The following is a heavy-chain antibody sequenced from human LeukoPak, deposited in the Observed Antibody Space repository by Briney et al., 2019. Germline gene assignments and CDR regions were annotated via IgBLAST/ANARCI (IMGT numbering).Heavy chain of an antibody. CDR1: GFTLDAYA. D-gene: IGHD3-22*01. CDR2: INADGGRT. V-gene: IGHV3-20*04. CDR3: ARFWDHDSSGYADAFDI. J-gene: IGHJ3*02. Sequence: PGGSLRLSCVASGFTLDAYAMHWVRQARGKGLEWVSHINADGGRTYYADSVKGRFTISRDNAKNSLDLQMNSLRADDTAVYYCARFWDHDSSGYADAFDIWGQGTMVTVSS.